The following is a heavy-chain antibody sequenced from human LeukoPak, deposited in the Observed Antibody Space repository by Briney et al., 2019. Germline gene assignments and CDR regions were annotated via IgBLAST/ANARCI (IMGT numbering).Heavy chain of an antibody. D-gene: IGHD3-9*01. CDR2: ISSSSSYI. CDR3: ARDGEYYDILTGYYIGLDAFDI. V-gene: IGHV3-21*01. J-gene: IGHJ3*02. Sequence: GGSLRLSCAASGFTFSSYSMNWVRQAPGKGLEWVSSISSSSSYIYYADSVKGRFTISRDNAKNSLYLQMNSLRAEDTAVYYCARDGEYYDILTGYYIGLDAFDIWGQGTMVTVSS. CDR1: GFTFSSYS.